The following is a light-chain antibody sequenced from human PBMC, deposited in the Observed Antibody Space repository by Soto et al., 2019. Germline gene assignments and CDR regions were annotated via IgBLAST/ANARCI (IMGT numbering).Light chain of an antibody. CDR2: ENN. CDR1: SSNIGNNY. CDR3: GTWESRLSVWV. J-gene: IGLJ3*02. Sequence: QSVLTQPPSVSAAPGQKVTISCSGSSSNIGNNYVSWYQQLPGTAPKLLIYENNKRPSGIPDRFSGSKSGTSATLGITGLQTGDEADYYCGTWESRLSVWVFGGGTQLTVL. V-gene: IGLV1-51*02.